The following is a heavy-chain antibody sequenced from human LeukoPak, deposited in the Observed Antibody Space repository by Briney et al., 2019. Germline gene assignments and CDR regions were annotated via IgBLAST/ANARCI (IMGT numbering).Heavy chain of an antibody. J-gene: IGHJ4*02. D-gene: IGHD1-26*01. CDR1: GFTFGDYA. Sequence: GGSLRLSCTASGFTFGDYAMSWVRQAPGKGLEWVGFIRSKAYGGTTEYAASVKGRFTISRDDSKSIAYLQMNSLKIEDTAVYYCTRDRGVASGSYYYWGRGTLVTVSS. V-gene: IGHV3-49*04. CDR2: IRSKAYGGTT. CDR3: TRDRGVASGSYYY.